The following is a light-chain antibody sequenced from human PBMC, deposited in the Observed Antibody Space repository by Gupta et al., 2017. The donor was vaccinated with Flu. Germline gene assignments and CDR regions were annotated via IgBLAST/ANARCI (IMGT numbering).Light chain of an antibody. J-gene: IGLJ2*01. V-gene: IGLV7-43*01. CDR2: STT. CDR1: AGAVTSAYY. Sequence: GGTVTLTCALSAGAVTSAYYPNRFQQRPGQVLRALINSTTNKDSWTPAGFSGSLPGGKAALTLSDVEAEDEDEYYCPRDYAGVVFGGGTKLTVL. CDR3: PRDYAGVV.